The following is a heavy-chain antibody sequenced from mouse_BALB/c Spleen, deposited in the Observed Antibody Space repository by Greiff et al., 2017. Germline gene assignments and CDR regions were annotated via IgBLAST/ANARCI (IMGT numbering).Heavy chain of an antibody. J-gene: IGHJ1*01. D-gene: IGHD2-3*01. CDR2: IWAGGST. CDR3: ARVLYDGYSYWYFDV. CDR1: GFSLTSYG. Sequence: VKVVESGPGLVAPSQSLSITCTVSGFSLTSYGVHWVRQPPGKGLEWLGVIWAGGSTNYNSALMSRLSISKDNSKSQVFLKMNSLQTDDTAMYYCARVLYDGYSYWYFDVWGAGTTVTVSS. V-gene: IGHV2-9*02.